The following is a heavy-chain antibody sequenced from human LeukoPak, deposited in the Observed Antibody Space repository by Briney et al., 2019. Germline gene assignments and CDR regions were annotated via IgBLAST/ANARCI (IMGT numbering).Heavy chain of an antibody. J-gene: IGHJ4*02. CDR1: GGTFSSYA. Sequence: SVKVSCKASGGTFSSYAISWVRQAPGQGLEWMGRIIPIFGTANYAQKFQGRVTITTDESTSTAYMELSSLRSEDTAVYCCGAAGLGYYFDYWGQGTLVTVSS. CDR2: IIPIFGTA. CDR3: GAAGLGYYFDY. V-gene: IGHV1-69*05. D-gene: IGHD6-13*01.